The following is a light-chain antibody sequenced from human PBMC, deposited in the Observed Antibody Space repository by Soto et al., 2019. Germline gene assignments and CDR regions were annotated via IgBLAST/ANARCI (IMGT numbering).Light chain of an antibody. CDR1: QSVSTN. Sequence: EIVMTQSPATLSVSPGESATLSCRASQSVSTNLAWYQQKPGQAPRLLIYGASTRATGIPARFSGSGSGTEFTLTISSLQSEDFALFYCQQYDNWPPYTFGQGNKLEIK. CDR2: GAS. CDR3: QQYDNWPPYT. V-gene: IGKV3-15*01. J-gene: IGKJ2*01.